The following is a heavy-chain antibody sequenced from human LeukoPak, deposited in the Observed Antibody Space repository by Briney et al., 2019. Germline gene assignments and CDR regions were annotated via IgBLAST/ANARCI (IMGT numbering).Heavy chain of an antibody. D-gene: IGHD1-26*01. V-gene: IGHV1-69*04. J-gene: IGHJ5*02. CDR2: IIPILGIA. CDR1: GGTFSSYA. CDR3: ARGTSGSYSVFNWFDP. Sequence: SVKVSCKASGGTFSSYAISWVRQAPGQGLEWMGRIIPILGIANYAQKFQGRVTITRDTSASTAYMELSSLRSEDTAVYYCARGTSGSYSVFNWFDPWGQGTLVTVSS.